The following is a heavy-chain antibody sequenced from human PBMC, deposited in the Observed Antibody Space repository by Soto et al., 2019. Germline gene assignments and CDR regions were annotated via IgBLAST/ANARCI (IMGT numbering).Heavy chain of an antibody. CDR2: IYSSGST. CDR1: GGSISSGDSY. Sequence: SETLSLTCSVSGGSISSGDSYWSWIRQHPGRGLEWIGYIYSSGSTSYNSSLKSRVAISVDTSNNQFSLNLSSVTAADTAVYYCARIYRLHYPGCFDFWGRGILVTVSS. J-gene: IGHJ4*02. CDR3: ARIYRLHYPGCFDF. D-gene: IGHD3-16*02. V-gene: IGHV4-31*03.